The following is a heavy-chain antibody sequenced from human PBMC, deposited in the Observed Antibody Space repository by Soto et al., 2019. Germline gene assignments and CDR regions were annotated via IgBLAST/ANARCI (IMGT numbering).Heavy chain of an antibody. CDR2: ISAYNGNT. J-gene: IGHJ4*02. CDR1: GYTFTSYG. Sequence: ASVKVSCKASGYTFTSYGISWVRQAPGQGLEWMGWISAYNGNTNYAQKLQGRVTMTTDTSMSTAYMELRSLRSDDTAVYYCARDLGSGWYFGLMVRAIDYWGQGTLVTVSS. V-gene: IGHV1-18*01. CDR3: ARDLGSGWYFGLMVRAIDY. D-gene: IGHD6-19*01.